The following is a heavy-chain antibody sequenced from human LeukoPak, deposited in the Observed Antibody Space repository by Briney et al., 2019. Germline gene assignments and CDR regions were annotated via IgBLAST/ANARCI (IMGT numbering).Heavy chain of an antibody. CDR1: GFTFSSYS. D-gene: IGHD3-10*01. CDR3: ARGHSTWFGDY. Sequence: GGSLRLSCAASGFTFSSYSMNWVRQAPGKGLEWVSYISSSSSTIYYADSVKGRFTISRDNAKNSLYLQMNSLRAEDTAVYYCARGHSTWFGDYWGQGTLVTVSS. CDR2: ISSSSSTI. V-gene: IGHV3-48*04. J-gene: IGHJ4*02.